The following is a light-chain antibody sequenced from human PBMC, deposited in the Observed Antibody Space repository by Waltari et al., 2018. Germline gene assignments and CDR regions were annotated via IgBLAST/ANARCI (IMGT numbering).Light chain of an antibody. V-gene: IGKV1-39*01. CDR1: QRIGSY. CDR2: SAS. CDR3: QQSYSTPMYT. J-gene: IGKJ2*01. Sequence: DIQMTQSPSSLSASVGARVPITCRASQRIGSYLNWYQQKPGKAPELLIYSASSLQSGVPSRFRGSGSGTDFILTISSLQPEDFATYYCQQSYSTPMYTFGQGTKVEIK.